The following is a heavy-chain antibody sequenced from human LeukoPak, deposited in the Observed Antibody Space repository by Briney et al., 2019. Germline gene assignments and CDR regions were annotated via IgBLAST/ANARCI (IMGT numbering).Heavy chain of an antibody. Sequence: GGSLRLSCAASGFSFGDFGMNWVRQAPGTGLEWVSGIYWNGDSTGYADSVKGRFTISRDNAKNSLYLQMNSLRAEDTALYYCAGEGGRSLMDVWGKGTTVTVSS. CDR1: GFSFGDFG. J-gene: IGHJ6*03. D-gene: IGHD2-15*01. CDR2: IYWNGDST. V-gene: IGHV3-20*04. CDR3: AGEGGRSLMDV.